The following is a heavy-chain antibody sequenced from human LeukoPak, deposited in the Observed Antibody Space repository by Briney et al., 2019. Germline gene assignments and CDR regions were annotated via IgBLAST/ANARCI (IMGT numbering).Heavy chain of an antibody. CDR3: ANHDH. J-gene: IGHJ5*02. CDR1: GFTFSSYS. Sequence: HPGGSLRLSCAASGFTFSSYSMNWVRQAPGKGLEWVAVISYDGTYKDYADSVKGRFTISRDNSKNTLNLEMNSLRTEDTAVYYCANHDHWGQGTLVTVSS. V-gene: IGHV3-30*18. CDR2: ISYDGTYK.